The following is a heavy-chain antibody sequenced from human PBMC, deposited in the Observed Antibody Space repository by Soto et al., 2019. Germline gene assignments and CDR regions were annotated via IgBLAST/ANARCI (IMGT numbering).Heavy chain of an antibody. J-gene: IGHJ5*02. D-gene: IGHD3-22*01. CDR1: GFTFSSYA. Sequence: QVQLVESGGGVVQPGRSLRLSCAASGFTFSSYAMHWVRQAPGKGLEWVAVISYDGSNKYYADSVKGRFTISRDNSKNTLYRQMNSVRSVDTTVYYCKRAPQDYYDSSGYCLNWFDPWGQGTLVTVSS. V-gene: IGHV3-30-3*01. CDR3: KRAPQDYYDSSGYCLNWFDP. CDR2: ISYDGSNK.